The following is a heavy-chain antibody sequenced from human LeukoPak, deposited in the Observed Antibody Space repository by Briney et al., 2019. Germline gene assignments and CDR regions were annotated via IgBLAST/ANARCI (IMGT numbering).Heavy chain of an antibody. D-gene: IGHD3-22*01. CDR2: IKQDGSEK. Sequence: GGSLRLSCAASGFTFSSCWMSWVRQAPGKGLEWVANIKQDGSEKYYVDSVKGRFTISRDNAKNSLYLQMNSLRAEDTAVYYCARDVNAADYYYDSSGYYGGFDYWGQGTLVTVSS. CDR3: ARDVNAADYYYDSSGYYGGFDY. J-gene: IGHJ4*02. V-gene: IGHV3-7*01. CDR1: GFTFSSCW.